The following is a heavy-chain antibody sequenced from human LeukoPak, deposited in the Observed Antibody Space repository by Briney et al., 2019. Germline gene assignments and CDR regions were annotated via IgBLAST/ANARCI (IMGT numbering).Heavy chain of an antibody. Sequence: GGSLRLSCAASGFTFSSYSMNWVRQAPGKGMEWVSSISSSSSYIYYADSVKGRFTISRDNAKNSLYLQMNSLRAEDTAVYYCAREAFSRFDPWGQGTLVTVSS. V-gene: IGHV3-21*01. CDR1: GFTFSSYS. CDR3: AREAFSRFDP. CDR2: ISSSSSYI. D-gene: IGHD3-3*02. J-gene: IGHJ5*02.